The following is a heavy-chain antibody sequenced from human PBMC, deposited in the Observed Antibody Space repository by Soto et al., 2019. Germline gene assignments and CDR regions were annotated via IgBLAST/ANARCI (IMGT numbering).Heavy chain of an antibody. J-gene: IGHJ5*02. D-gene: IGHD3-3*02. CDR2: SNHRSST. CDR3: AKDPISSDKYGGSNWFDP. V-gene: IGHV4-34*01. CDR1: GGSCSGYF. Sequence: PSETLSLTCAVYGGSCSGYFSSWIRQPPGKGLEWTGESNHRSSTNYPPSPKRPATRSVDTSKNPRYLQIRSLRAHHTAVYYCAKDPISSDKYGGSNWFDPWGQGTLVTVSS.